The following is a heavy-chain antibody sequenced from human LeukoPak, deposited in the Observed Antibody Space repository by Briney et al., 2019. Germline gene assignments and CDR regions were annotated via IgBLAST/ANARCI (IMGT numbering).Heavy chain of an antibody. D-gene: IGHD4-17*01. V-gene: IGHV3-30*18. Sequence: PGRSLRLSCAASGFTFSSYGMHWVRQAPGKGLEWVAVISYDGSNKYYADSVKGRFTISRDNSKNTLYLQMNSLRAEDTAVYYCAKEIDRSGDYRDPNWFDPWGQGTLVTVSS. CDR1: GFTFSSYG. J-gene: IGHJ5*02. CDR2: ISYDGSNK. CDR3: AKEIDRSGDYRDPNWFDP.